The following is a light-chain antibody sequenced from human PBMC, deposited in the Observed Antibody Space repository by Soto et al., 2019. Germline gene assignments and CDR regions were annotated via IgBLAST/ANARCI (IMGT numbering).Light chain of an antibody. CDR1: QSISSW. V-gene: IGKV1-5*01. CDR3: QQYNSYLYT. J-gene: IGKJ2*01. Sequence: DIQMTQSPSTLSASVGDRVTITCRASQSISSWLAWYQQKPGKAPKLLIYDASSLESGVPSRFSGSGSGTVFTLTISVLQPDDFATYYCQQYNSYLYTVGQGTKLEIK. CDR2: DAS.